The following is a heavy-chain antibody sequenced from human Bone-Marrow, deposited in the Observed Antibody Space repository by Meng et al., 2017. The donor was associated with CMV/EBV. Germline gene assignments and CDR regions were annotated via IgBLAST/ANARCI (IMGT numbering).Heavy chain of an antibody. Sequence: SETLSLTCTVSGGFVSSGSYYWSWIRQPPGKGLEWIGYIYYSGSTNYNPSLKSRVTISVDTSKNRFSLKLTSVTAADTAMYYCAGPDDMGSSPHDPFDIWGQGTMVTVSS. CDR3: AGPDDMGSSPHDPFDI. D-gene: IGHD1-1*01. J-gene: IGHJ3*02. CDR1: GGFVSSGSYY. CDR2: IYYSGST. V-gene: IGHV4-61*03.